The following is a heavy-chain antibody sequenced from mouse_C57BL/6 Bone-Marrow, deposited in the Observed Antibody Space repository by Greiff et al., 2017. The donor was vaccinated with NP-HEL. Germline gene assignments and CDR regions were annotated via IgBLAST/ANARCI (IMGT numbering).Heavy chain of an antibody. CDR2: INPSSGYT. CDR3: AKGPSFDWYFDV. Sequence: QVQLQQSGAELARPGASVKMSCKASGYTFTSYTMHWVKQRPGQGLEWIGYINPSSGYTKYNQKFKDKATFTADKSSSTAYMQLSSLTSEDSAVYYCAKGPSFDWYFDVWGTGTTVTVSS. V-gene: IGHV1-4*01. D-gene: IGHD1-2*01. CDR1: GYTFTSYT. J-gene: IGHJ1*03.